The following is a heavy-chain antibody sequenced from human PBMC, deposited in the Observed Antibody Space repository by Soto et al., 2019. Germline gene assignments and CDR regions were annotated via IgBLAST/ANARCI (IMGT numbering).Heavy chain of an antibody. J-gene: IGHJ4*02. CDR1: GGTFSSYA. CDR3: AGRDLIVVAEYYFDY. D-gene: IGHD3-22*01. CDR2: IIPIFGTA. V-gene: IGHV1-69*13. Sequence: GASVKVSCKASGGTFSSYAISWVRQAPGQGLEWMGGIIPIFGTANYAQKFQGRVTITADESTSTAYMELSSLRSEDTAVYYCAGRDLIVVAEYYFDYWGQGTLVTVSS.